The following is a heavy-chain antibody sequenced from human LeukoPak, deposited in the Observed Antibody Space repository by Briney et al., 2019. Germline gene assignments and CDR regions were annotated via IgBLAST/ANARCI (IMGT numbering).Heavy chain of an antibody. D-gene: IGHD2-21*01. CDR3: ARDHWLLSSKTWYYYGMDV. J-gene: IGHJ6*02. CDR2: IYYTGST. Sequence: SETLSLTCIVSSGSITSYYWSWIRQPPGKGLEWIGYIYYTGSTNYNPSLKSRVTILVDKSKNQFSLKLSSVTAADTAVYYCARDHWLLSSKTWYYYGMDVWGQGTTVTVSS. V-gene: IGHV4-59*01. CDR1: SGSITSYY.